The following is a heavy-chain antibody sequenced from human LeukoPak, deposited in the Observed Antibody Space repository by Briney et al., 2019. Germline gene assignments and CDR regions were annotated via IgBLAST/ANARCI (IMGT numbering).Heavy chain of an antibody. CDR3: AKYSGRSYRGAFDI. CDR2: ISYNGGRT. V-gene: IGHV3-23*01. D-gene: IGHD1-26*01. Sequence: GGSLRLSCAASGFSFSSYAMSWVRQASGKGLEWVSAISYNGGRTYYADSVKGRFTISGDNSKNTLYLQMNSLRAEDTAVYFCAKYSGRSYRGAFDIWGQGTMVTVSS. J-gene: IGHJ3*02. CDR1: GFSFSSYA.